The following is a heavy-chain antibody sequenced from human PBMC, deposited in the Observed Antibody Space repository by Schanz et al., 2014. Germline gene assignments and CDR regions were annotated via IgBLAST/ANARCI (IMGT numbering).Heavy chain of an antibody. Sequence: EVQLVESGGCLIQPGGSLRLSCAVSGFTVSSNYMSWVRQAPGKGLEWVSTVYMSAASTRYADSVKGRFIISRDSSKNTLFLQMNSLRPEDTALYFCARYYETSYYPLYYCDYWGQGTLVTVSS. J-gene: IGHJ4*02. CDR3: ARYYETSYYPLYYCDY. V-gene: IGHV3-53*01. CDR2: VYMSAAST. CDR1: GFTVSSNY. D-gene: IGHD3-22*01.